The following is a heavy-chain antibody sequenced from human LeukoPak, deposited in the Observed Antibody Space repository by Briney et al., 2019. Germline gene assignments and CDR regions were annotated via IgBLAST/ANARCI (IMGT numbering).Heavy chain of an antibody. CDR1: GYTFTTYW. Sequence: GESLKISCKAFGYTFTTYWIGWVRHMPGNGLEWMGIIYPGDSDTRYSPSFQGQVTISADKSISTAYLQWSSLRASDTAMYYCARPFGGGSPPDYWGQGTQVTVSS. D-gene: IGHD3-16*01. J-gene: IGHJ4*02. CDR3: ARPFGGGSPPDY. V-gene: IGHV5-51*01. CDR2: IYPGDSDT.